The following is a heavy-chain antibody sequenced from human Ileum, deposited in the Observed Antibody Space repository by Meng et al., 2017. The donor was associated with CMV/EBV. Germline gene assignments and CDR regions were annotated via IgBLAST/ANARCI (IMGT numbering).Heavy chain of an antibody. CDR3: ARAPFTIFGVATYYYYNAIDV. CDR2: ITGSSSSI. J-gene: IGHJ6*02. CDR1: GFTFSSYE. D-gene: IGHD3-3*01. Sequence: GESLKISCEASGFTFSSYEMNWVRQVPGKGLEWVSYITGSSSSIYYSDSVKGRFTISRDNAKNSLYLQMNSVRAEDTAVYFCARAPFTIFGVATYYYYNAIDVWGQGTTVTVSS. V-gene: IGHV3-48*03.